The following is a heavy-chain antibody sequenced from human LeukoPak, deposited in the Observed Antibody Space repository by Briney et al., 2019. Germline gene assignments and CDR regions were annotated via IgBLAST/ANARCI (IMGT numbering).Heavy chain of an antibody. D-gene: IGHD2-2*01. CDR3: ARYGVSSSTSYIDF. CDR1: GFTFSTYA. CDR2: ITGDSAYI. Sequence: GGSLRLSCAASGFTFSTYAMDWVRQAPGEGRKWVSCITGDSAYIYYADSVKGRFTISRDNAKNSLYLQMNSLRAEATAVYSCARYGVSSSTSYIDFWGQGTLVTVSS. V-gene: IGHV3-21*01. J-gene: IGHJ4*02.